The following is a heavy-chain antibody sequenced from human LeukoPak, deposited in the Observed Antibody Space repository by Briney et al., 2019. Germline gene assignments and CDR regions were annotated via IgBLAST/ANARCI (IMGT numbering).Heavy chain of an antibody. D-gene: IGHD6-19*01. CDR3: ARLPMYSSGWYANNWFDP. V-gene: IGHV5-51*01. Sequence: SDTRYSTSFQGQVTISADKSISTAYLQWSSLKASDTAMYYCARLPMYSSGWYANNWFDPWGQGTLVTVSS. CDR2: SDT. J-gene: IGHJ5*02.